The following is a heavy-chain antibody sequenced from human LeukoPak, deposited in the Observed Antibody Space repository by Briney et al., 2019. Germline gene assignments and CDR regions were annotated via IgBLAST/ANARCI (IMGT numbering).Heavy chain of an antibody. J-gene: IGHJ4*02. V-gene: IGHV1-8*01. CDR1: GYTFTSYD. Sequence: AASVKVSCKASGYTFTSYDINWVRQATGQGLEWMGWMNPNSGNTGYAQKFQGRVTMTRNTSISTAYMELSSLRSEDTAVYYCARGGLSYDYVWGSYRLHPGFDYWGQGTLVTVSS. CDR2: MNPNSGNT. D-gene: IGHD3-16*02. CDR3: ARGGLSYDYVWGSYRLHPGFDY.